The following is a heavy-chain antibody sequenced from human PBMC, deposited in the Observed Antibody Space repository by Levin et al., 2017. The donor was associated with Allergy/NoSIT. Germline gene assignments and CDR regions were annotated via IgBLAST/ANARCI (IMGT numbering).Heavy chain of an antibody. V-gene: IGHV4-61*02. J-gene: IGHJ6*03. CDR1: GGSITISKYY. CDR3: ARDNSADGDYETYYYYYADV. D-gene: IGHD4-17*01. Sequence: RSQTLSLTCTVSGGSITISKYYWTWIRQPAGKGLEWIGRIFPSGSTNYNPSLKSRVTMSVDMSKNQFSLNLSSVTAADTAVYYCARDNSADGDYETYYYYYADVWGKGTRVTVSS. CDR2: IFPSGST.